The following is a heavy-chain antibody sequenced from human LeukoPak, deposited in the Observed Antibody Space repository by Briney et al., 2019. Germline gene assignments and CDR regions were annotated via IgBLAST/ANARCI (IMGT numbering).Heavy chain of an antibody. CDR3: ARQPTMTQGAFDI. V-gene: IGHV5-10-1*01. CDR2: IDPSDAYT. D-gene: IGHD3-3*01. Sequence: GESLKISCKGSGYSFTSYWICWVRQMPGKGLEWMGRIDPSDAYTNYSPSFQGHVTISADKSISTAYLQWSSLKASDTAMYYCARQPTMTQGAFDIWGQGTMVTVSS. CDR1: GYSFTSYW. J-gene: IGHJ3*02.